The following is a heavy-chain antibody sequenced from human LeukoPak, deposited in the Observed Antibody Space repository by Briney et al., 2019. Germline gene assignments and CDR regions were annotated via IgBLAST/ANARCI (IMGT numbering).Heavy chain of an antibody. CDR1: GFTFSSYS. V-gene: IGHV3-48*01. CDR3: ARLNGSPFDY. D-gene: IGHD1-26*01. Sequence: GGSLRLSCAASGFTFSSYSMNWVRQAPGKGLEWVSYISSSSSTIYYADSVKGRFTISRDNAKNSLYLQMNSLRAEATAVYYCARLNGSPFDYWGQGTLVTVSS. J-gene: IGHJ4*02. CDR2: ISSSSSTI.